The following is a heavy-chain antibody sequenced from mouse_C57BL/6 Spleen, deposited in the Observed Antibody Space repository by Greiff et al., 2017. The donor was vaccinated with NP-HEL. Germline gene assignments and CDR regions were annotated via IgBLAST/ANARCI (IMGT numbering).Heavy chain of an antibody. V-gene: IGHV5-4*03. CDR2: ISDGGSYT. CDR3: ARLGFDY. CDR1: GFTFSSYA. Sequence: DVKLVESGGGLVKPGGSLKLSCAASGFTFSSYAMSWVRQTPEKRLEWVATISDGGSYTYYPDNVKGRFTISRDNAKNNLYLQMSHLKSEDTAMYYCARLGFDYWGQGTTLTVSS. J-gene: IGHJ2*01.